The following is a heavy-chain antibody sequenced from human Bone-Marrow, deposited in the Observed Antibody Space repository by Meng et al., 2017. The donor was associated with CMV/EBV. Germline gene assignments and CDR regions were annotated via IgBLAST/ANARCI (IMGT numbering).Heavy chain of an antibody. V-gene: IGHV3-30*02. Sequence: GESLKISCAASGFTFSSYGMHWVRQAPGKGLEWVAFIRYDGSNKYYADSVKGRFTISRDNSKNTLYLQMNSLRAEDTAVYYCAKDDYDILTGYGINGMDVWGQGPTVTFYS. D-gene: IGHD3-9*01. CDR3: AKDDYDILTGYGINGMDV. J-gene: IGHJ6*02. CDR1: GFTFSSYG. CDR2: IRYDGSNK.